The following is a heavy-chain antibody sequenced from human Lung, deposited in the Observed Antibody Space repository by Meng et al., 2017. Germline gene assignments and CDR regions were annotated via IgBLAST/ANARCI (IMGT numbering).Heavy chain of an antibody. V-gene: IGHV1-2*06. D-gene: IGHD6-13*01. CDR3: ARDEDISAAGKLFGDY. CDR1: VYTFPDYL. Sequence: SVTVSCQASVYTFPDYLLHWVRRAPGQGLAWMGRINPKSGDTHYAQRFPGRVTMPGDTSISTAYMELSGLRSDDTAMYYCARDEDISAAGKLFGDYWGQGTLVTVSS. J-gene: IGHJ4*02. CDR2: INPKSGDT.